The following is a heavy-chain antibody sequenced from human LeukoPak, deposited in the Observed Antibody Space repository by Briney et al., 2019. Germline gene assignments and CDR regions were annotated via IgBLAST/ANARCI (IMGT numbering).Heavy chain of an antibody. CDR3: ATVFPPSYGDYETDDAFDI. Sequence: ASVKVSCKVSGYTLTELSMHWVRQAPGKGLEWVGGFDPEDGETIYAQKFQGRVTMTEDTSTDTAYMELSSLRSEDTAVYYCATVFPPSYGDYETDDAFDIWGQGTMVTVSS. V-gene: IGHV1-24*01. J-gene: IGHJ3*02. D-gene: IGHD4-17*01. CDR1: GYTLTELS. CDR2: FDPEDGET.